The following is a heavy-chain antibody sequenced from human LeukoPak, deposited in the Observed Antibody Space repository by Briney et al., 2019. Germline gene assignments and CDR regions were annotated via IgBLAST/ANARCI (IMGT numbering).Heavy chain of an antibody. J-gene: IGHJ4*02. Sequence: GGSLRLSCAASGFAFSSHPMSWVRQAPGKGLEWVSDISGSGGSTYYAESVKGRFTISRDNSKNTLSLQINSLRAEDTAVYYCYAPLNYFDYWGQGTLVTVSS. V-gene: IGHV3-23*01. CDR2: ISGSGGST. D-gene: IGHD2-2*01. CDR3: YAPLNYFDY. CDR1: GFAFSSHP.